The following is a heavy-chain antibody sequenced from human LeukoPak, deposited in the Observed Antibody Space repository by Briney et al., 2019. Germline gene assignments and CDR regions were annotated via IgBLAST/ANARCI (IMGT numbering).Heavy chain of an antibody. V-gene: IGHV3-74*01. D-gene: IGHD2-21*02. CDR2: INTDGSYT. CDR3: ARENIVVVTAIRDAFDI. Sequence: GGSLRLSCAASGFTFSSYWMHWVREAPGKGLVWVSRINTDGSYTSYADSVKGRFTISRDNAKNSLCLQMNSLRDEDSAVYYCARENIVVVTAIRDAFDIWGQGTMVTVSS. J-gene: IGHJ3*02. CDR1: GFTFSSYW.